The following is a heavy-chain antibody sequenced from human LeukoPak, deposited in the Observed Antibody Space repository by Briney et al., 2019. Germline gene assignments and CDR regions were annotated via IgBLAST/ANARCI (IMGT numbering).Heavy chain of an antibody. J-gene: IGHJ4*02. CDR1: GYTFSDYF. CDR3: ARGWGSLYYFDF. V-gene: IGHV1-2*02. D-gene: IGHD3-16*01. Sequence: ASVKVSCKASGYTFSDYFVHWVRQAPGQGLEWMGCINPKSGVTKYAQKFQGRVTMVRDTATSTVYMDLSSLTSDDTAVYFCARGWGSLYYFDFWGQGTLVTVSS. CDR2: INPKSGVT.